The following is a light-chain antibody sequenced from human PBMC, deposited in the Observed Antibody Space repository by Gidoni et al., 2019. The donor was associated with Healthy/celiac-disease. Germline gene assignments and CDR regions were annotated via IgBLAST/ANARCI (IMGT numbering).Light chain of an antibody. CDR1: QSLLHSNGYNY. CDR3: MQALQTPIT. CDR2: LGS. Sequence: DIVMTQSPLSLHVTPGEPASIPCRSSQSLLHSNGYNYLDWYLQKPGQSPQPLIYLGSNRASGVPDRFSGSGSGTDFTLKISRVEAEDVGVYYCMQALQTPITFGQGTRLGIK. V-gene: IGKV2-28*01. J-gene: IGKJ5*01.